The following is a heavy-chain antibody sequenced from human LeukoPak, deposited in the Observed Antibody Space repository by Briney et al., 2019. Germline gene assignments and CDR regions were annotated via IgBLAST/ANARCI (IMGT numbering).Heavy chain of an antibody. CDR1: GYTFRSYD. CDR2: ISGYNGNT. D-gene: IGHD1-26*01. CDR3: ARDSGTYYRQFDY. Sequence: GASVKVSCKASGYTFRSYDIIWVRQAPGQGLEWMGWISGYNGNTNYAQKLQGRVTMTTDTSTNTAYMELRSLRSDDTAVYYCARDSGTYYRQFDYWGQGNLVTVSS. V-gene: IGHV1-18*01. J-gene: IGHJ4*02.